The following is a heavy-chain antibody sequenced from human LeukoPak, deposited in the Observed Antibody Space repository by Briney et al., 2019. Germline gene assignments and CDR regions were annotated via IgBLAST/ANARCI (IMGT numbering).Heavy chain of an antibody. V-gene: IGHV3-30*18. J-gene: IGHJ3*02. CDR1: GFTFSSYG. CDR3: AKEVQVERRKDGFDI. D-gene: IGHD1-1*01. Sequence: GRSLRLSCAASGFTFSSYGMHWVRQAPGKGLEWVAVISYDGSNTYYADSVKGRFTISRDNSKNTLYLQMNSLRAEDTAVYYCAKEVQVERRKDGFDIWGQGTMVTVSS. CDR2: ISYDGSNT.